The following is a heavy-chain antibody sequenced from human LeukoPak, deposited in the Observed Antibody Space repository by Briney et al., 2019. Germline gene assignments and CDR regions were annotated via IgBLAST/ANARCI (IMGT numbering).Heavy chain of an antibody. CDR3: ARVGAPYYDFWSGYPHDY. J-gene: IGHJ4*02. CDR1: GFTFSSYA. V-gene: IGHV3-30-3*01. CDR2: ISYDGSNK. Sequence: PGGSLRLSCAASGFTFSSYAMHWVRQAPGKGLEWVAVISYDGSNKYYADSVKGRFTISRDNSKNTLYLQMNSLRAEDTAVYYCARVGAPYYDFWSGYPHDYWGQGTLVTVSS. D-gene: IGHD3-3*01.